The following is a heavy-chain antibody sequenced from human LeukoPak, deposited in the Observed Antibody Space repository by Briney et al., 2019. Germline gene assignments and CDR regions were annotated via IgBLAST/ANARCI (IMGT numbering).Heavy chain of an antibody. Sequence: PGGSLRLSCAASGFTFSSYGMHWVRQAPGKGLEWVAIIWYDGSNIYYADSVKGRFTISRDNSKNTLFLQMNSLRAEDTAVYFCAKDLYCSSTSCSNFDYWGQGTLVTVSS. J-gene: IGHJ4*02. CDR2: IWYDGSNI. D-gene: IGHD2-2*01. CDR1: GFTFSSYG. CDR3: AKDLYCSSTSCSNFDY. V-gene: IGHV3-33*06.